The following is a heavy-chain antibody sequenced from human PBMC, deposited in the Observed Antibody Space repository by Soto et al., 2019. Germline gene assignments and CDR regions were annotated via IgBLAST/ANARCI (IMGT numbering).Heavy chain of an antibody. J-gene: IGHJ4*02. CDR2: ISGSGDST. CDR3: AKSYSSNWYDYFDY. V-gene: IGHV3-23*01. Sequence: GGSLRLSCAAPGFTFSSYAMSWVRQAPGKGLEWVSAISGSGDSTYYADSVKGRFTISRDTSKNTLYLQMDSLRAEDTALYYCAKSYSSNWYDYFDYWGQETLVTVSS. D-gene: IGHD6-13*01. CDR1: GFTFSSYA.